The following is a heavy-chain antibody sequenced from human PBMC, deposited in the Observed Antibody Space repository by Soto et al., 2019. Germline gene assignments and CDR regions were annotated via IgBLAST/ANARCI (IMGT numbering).Heavy chain of an antibody. CDR1: GFTFTSYA. V-gene: IGHV1-18*01. CDR2: ISAYNGNT. J-gene: IGHJ4*02. CDR3: ARDFTGWPPDGVGS. D-gene: IGHD3-16*01. Sequence: QVHLVQSGTEVKMPGASVKVSCKASGFTFTSYAITWVRQAPGQGLEWMGWISAYNGNTNYAQKFRGRVTMSTDSSTSTAYMELGSLTSDDTALYFCARDFTGWPPDGVGSWGQGTLVTVS.